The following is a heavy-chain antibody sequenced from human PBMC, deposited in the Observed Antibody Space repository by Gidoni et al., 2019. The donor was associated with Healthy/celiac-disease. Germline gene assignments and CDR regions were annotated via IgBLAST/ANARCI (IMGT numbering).Heavy chain of an antibody. Sequence: QVQLQQWGAGLLKPSETLSRTCAVYGGSFSGYYCSWSRQPPGKGLEWIGEINHSGSTNYNPSLKSRVTISVDTSKNQFSLKLSSVTAADTAVYYCARGRVAGTLPNCFDYWGQGTLVTVSS. D-gene: IGHD6-19*01. CDR3: ARGRVAGTLPNCFDY. CDR2: INHSGST. CDR1: GGSFSGYY. J-gene: IGHJ4*02. V-gene: IGHV4-34*01.